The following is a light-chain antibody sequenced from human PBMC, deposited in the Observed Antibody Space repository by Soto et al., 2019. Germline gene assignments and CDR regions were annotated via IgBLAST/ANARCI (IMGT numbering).Light chain of an antibody. CDR1: QSISSA. J-gene: IGKJ1*01. CDR2: KAS. CDR3: QQHKSYPRT. V-gene: IGKV1-5*03. Sequence: DIQMTQSPSNLSASVGDRVTITCRASQSISSALVWYQQKPGKAPNLLIYKASSLESGVPLRFSGSGSGTEFTLTISSLQPEDFATYYCQQHKSYPRTFGQGTKVEIK.